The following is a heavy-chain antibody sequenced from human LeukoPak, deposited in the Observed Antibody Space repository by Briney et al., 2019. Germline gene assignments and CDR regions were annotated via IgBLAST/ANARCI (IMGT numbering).Heavy chain of an antibody. CDR3: ARGVGSSWYYFDY. CDR1: GGSISSHD. V-gene: IGHV4-59*11. Sequence: SETLSLTCTASGGSISSHDWSWIRQPPGKGLEWIAYIYYSGSSTYYPSLTRRVTRSVDPSKNQFSRKLSSVTAADPAVYYCARGVGSSWYYFDYWGQGTLVTVSS. J-gene: IGHJ4*02. D-gene: IGHD6-13*01. CDR2: IYYSGSS.